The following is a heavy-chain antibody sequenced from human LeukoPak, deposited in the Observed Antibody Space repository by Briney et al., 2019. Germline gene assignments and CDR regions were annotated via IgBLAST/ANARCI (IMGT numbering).Heavy chain of an antibody. CDR1: GFTFSGYV. Sequence: GGSLRLSCAASGFTFSGYVMTWVRQPPGKGLQWVADISGSGGSTYYADSVKGRFTISRDNSKNTLYLQMNSLRAEDTAVYYCAKDEASVYSYYYYMDVWGKGTTVTVSS. V-gene: IGHV3-23*01. J-gene: IGHJ6*03. CDR3: AKDEASVYSYYYYMDV. CDR2: ISGSGGST.